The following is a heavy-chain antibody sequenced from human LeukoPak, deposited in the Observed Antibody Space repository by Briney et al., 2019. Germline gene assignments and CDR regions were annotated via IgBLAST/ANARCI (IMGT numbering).Heavy chain of an antibody. CDR2: IYPGDSDT. V-gene: IGHV5-51*01. Sequence: GESLKISCKGSGYSFTAYWIGWGGQMPGKGRDWLGIIYPGDSDTRYSPSFQGQVTISADKSISTAYLQWSSLKASDTAMYYCARLTLAVAGYFDYWGQGTLVTVSS. CDR1: GYSFTAYW. D-gene: IGHD6-19*01. CDR3: ARLTLAVAGYFDY. J-gene: IGHJ4*02.